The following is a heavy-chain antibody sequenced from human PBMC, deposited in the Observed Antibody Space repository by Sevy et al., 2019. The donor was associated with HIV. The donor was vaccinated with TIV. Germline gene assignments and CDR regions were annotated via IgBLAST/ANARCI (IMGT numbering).Heavy chain of an antibody. Sequence: GGSLRLSCAASRFTFSTYDIHWVRQAPGKGLEWVAVISHDGSYQYYTDSVKGRFTISRDDSKNKAYLQINGLRADDSGVYYCAKGQGYDYIWGNERSEYYFDYWGQGTLVTVSS. CDR2: ISHDGSYQ. V-gene: IGHV3-30*18. J-gene: IGHJ4*02. CDR1: RFTFSTYD. D-gene: IGHD3-16*01. CDR3: AKGQGYDYIWGNERSEYYFDY.